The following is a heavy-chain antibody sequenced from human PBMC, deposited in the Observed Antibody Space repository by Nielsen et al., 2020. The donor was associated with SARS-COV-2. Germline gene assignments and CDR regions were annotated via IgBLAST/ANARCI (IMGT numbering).Heavy chain of an antibody. D-gene: IGHD1-1*01. CDR1: GFTFIVYY. V-gene: IGHV3-11*05. CDR2: ISSSSSYT. Sequence: GGSLRLSCAASGFTFIVYYMSWIRQAPGKGLEWVSYISSSSSYTNYADSVKGRFTISRDNAKNSLYLQMNSLRAEDTAVYYCARGRRPTQPNAFDIWGQGTMVTVSS. J-gene: IGHJ3*02. CDR3: ARGRRPTQPNAFDI.